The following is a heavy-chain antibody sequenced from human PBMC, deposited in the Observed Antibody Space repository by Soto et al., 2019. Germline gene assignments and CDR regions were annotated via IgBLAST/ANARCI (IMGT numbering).Heavy chain of an antibody. CDR2: ISSSGSTI. Sequence: GGSLRLSCAASGFTFSSYEMNWVRQAPGKGLEWVSYISSSGSTIYYADSVKGRFTISRDNAKNSLYLQMNSLRAEDTAVYYCARDHPPPPAYSSGWAHLYGMDVWGQGTTVTVS. V-gene: IGHV3-48*03. D-gene: IGHD6-19*01. CDR3: ARDHPPPPAYSSGWAHLYGMDV. J-gene: IGHJ6*02. CDR1: GFTFSSYE.